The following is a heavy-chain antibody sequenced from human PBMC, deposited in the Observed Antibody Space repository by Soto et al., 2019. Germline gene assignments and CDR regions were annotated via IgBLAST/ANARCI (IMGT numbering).Heavy chain of an antibody. V-gene: IGHV1-69*02. CDR1: GGTFSSYT. CDR3: ATKGRLGYCSSTSCYEGGRAFDI. J-gene: IGHJ3*02. D-gene: IGHD2-2*01. Sequence: ASVKVSCKASGGTFSSYTISWVRQAPGQGLEWMGRIIPILGIANYAQKFQGRVTITADKSTSTAYMELSSLRSEDTAVYYCATKGRLGYCSSTSCYEGGRAFDIWGQGTMVTVSS. CDR2: IIPILGIA.